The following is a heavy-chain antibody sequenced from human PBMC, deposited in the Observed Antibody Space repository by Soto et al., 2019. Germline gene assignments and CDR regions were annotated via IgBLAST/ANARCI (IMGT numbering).Heavy chain of an antibody. D-gene: IGHD3-3*01. CDR2: IYYSGST. CDR1: GGSLRSYY. CDR3: ATRITVFGLLIPPFDP. J-gene: IGHJ5*02. Sequence: SETLSLTGTVSGGSLRSYYWSWVRPPPGKGLEWIGYIYYSGSTNYNPSLKSRVTISVDTSKNQFSLKPSSVTAADTAVYYCATRITVFGLLIPPFDPWGQGTQVTVSS. V-gene: IGHV4-59*01.